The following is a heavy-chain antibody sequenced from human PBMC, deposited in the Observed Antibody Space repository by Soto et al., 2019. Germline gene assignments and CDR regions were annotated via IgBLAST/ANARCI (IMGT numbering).Heavy chain of an antibody. V-gene: IGHV1-18*01. D-gene: IGHD2-15*01. CDR1: GYTFTTHG. CDR2: VSGDNGHT. Sequence: QVQLVQSGAEVKKPGASVKVSCKASGYTFTTHGIIWVRQAPGQGLEWMGWVSGDNGHTNYAQSLQGRVTMTTDTSTKTAYMELRSLRSDDTAVYYCARDLGYCRSGTCYREWFDPWGQGTLVTVSS. CDR3: ARDLGYCRSGTCYREWFDP. J-gene: IGHJ5*02.